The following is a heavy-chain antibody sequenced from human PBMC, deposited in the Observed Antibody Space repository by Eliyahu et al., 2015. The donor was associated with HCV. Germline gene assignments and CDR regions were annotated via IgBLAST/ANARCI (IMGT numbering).Heavy chain of an antibody. CDR1: GGTFTTYT. Sequence: QVQLVQSGAEVKRPGSSVKVSCKASGGTFTTYTISWVRQAPGQGFEWLGGISPAFGTASYAQKFQGRVTITADESTGTAYMELRSLKSEDTALYYCALEGGSSGPRWFDPWGQGTLVTVSS. J-gene: IGHJ5*02. D-gene: IGHD6-19*01. CDR3: ALEGGSSGPRWFDP. CDR2: ISPAFGTA. V-gene: IGHV1-69*01.